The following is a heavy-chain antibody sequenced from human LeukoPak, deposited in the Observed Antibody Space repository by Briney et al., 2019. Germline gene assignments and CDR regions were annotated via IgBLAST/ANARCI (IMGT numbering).Heavy chain of an antibody. CDR2: IIPIFGIA. CDR1: GGTFSSYA. Sequence: VASVKVSCKASGGTFSSYAISWVRQAPGQGPEWMGRIIPIFGIANYAQKFQGRVTITADKSTSTAYMELSSLRSEDTAVYYCARDTVTTYYNWFDPWGQGTLVTVSS. CDR3: ARDTVTTYYNWFDP. V-gene: IGHV1-69*04. J-gene: IGHJ5*02. D-gene: IGHD4-17*01.